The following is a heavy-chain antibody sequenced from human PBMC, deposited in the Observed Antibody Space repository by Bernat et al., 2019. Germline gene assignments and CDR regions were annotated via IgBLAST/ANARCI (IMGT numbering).Heavy chain of an antibody. CDR3: ARGYLGSSSWRSYYYGMDV. J-gene: IGHJ6*02. CDR2: IIPIFGTA. Sequence: QVQLVQSGAEVKKPGSSVKVSCKASGGTFSSYAISWVRQAPGQGLEWMGGIIPIFGTANYAQKFQGRVTITADKSTSTADMELSSLRSEDTAVYYCARGYLGSSSWRSYYYGMDVWGQGTTVTVSS. D-gene: IGHD6-13*01. CDR1: GGTFSSYA. V-gene: IGHV1-69*06.